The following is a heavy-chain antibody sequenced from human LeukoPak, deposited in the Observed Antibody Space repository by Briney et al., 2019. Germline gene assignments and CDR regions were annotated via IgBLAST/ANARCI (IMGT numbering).Heavy chain of an antibody. CDR3: ARTDGKQLPPRF. CDR1: GDSISSFY. Sequence: SETLSLTCTVSGDSISSFYWSWIRQPPGKGLEWIGYIYHNGVTNYNPFLKSRVTISIDTSKTQFSLKLSSVTAADTAVYYCARTDGKQLPPRFWGQGTLVTVSS. D-gene: IGHD5-18*01. J-gene: IGHJ4*02. CDR2: IYHNGVT. V-gene: IGHV4-59*08.